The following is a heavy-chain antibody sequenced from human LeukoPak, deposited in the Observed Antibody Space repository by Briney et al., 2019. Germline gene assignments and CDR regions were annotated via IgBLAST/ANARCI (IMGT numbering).Heavy chain of an antibody. V-gene: IGHV1-69*06. CDR1: GGTFSSYA. CDR2: IIPIFGTA. J-gene: IGHJ4*02. CDR3: ARDRLAYCGGDCYSGIADY. D-gene: IGHD2-21*02. Sequence: SVKVSCKASGGTFSSYAISWVRQAPGQGLEWMGGIIPIFGTANYAQKFQGRVTITADKSTSTAYMELSSLRSEDTAVYYCARDRLAYCGGDCYSGIADYWGQGTLVTVSS.